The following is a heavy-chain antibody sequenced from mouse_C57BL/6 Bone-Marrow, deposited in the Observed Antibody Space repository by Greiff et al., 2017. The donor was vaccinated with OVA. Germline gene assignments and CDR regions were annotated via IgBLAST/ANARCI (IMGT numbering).Heavy chain of an antibody. CDR3: ARWLSDYFDY. Sequence: QVQLQQPGAELVMPGASVKLSCKASGYTFTSYWMHWVKQRPGQGLEWIGEIDPSDSYTNYNQKFKGKSTLTVDKSSSTAYMQLSSLTSEDSAVYYCARWLSDYFDYWGQGTTLTVSS. CDR1: GYTFTSYW. CDR2: IDPSDSYT. V-gene: IGHV1-69*01. J-gene: IGHJ2*01. D-gene: IGHD2-2*01.